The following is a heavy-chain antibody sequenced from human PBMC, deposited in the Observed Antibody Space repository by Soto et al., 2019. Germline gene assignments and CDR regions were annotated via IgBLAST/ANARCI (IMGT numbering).Heavy chain of an antibody. J-gene: IGHJ4*02. Sequence: LSLSCTVSGGSISSDSYYWGWIRQSPEKGLEWSASISYSGSTYYNPTLKSRLIISVDTSKNHFSLKLTSVTAAYTAVYYCASDKLPGLFDYRGQGTLVTVSS. CDR3: ASDKLPGLFDY. V-gene: IGHV4-39*02. CDR2: ISYSGST. CDR1: GGSISSDSYY.